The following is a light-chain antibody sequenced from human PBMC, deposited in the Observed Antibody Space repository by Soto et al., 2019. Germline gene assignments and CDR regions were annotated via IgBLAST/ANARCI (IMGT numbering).Light chain of an antibody. CDR2: WAS. V-gene: IGKV4-1*01. Sequence: DIVMTQSPDSLALSLGERATINCKSSRSVLSSSNNKNFLAWYQQKPRQPPGLLIYWASTRESVVPNRFSGSWSGTDFTLTICSLQAEDVAVYYCQQYYSSPFTFGPGTKVEIK. CDR3: QQYYSSPFT. CDR1: RSVLSSSNNKNF. J-gene: IGKJ3*01.